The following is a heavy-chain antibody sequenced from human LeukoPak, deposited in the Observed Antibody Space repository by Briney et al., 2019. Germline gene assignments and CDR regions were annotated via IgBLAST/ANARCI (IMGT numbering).Heavy chain of an antibody. J-gene: IGHJ4*02. Sequence: GGSLRLSCAASGFTVSSNYMSRVRQAPGKGLEWVSVIYSGGSTYYADSVKGRFTISRDNSKNTLYLQMNSLRAEDTAVYYCARGSSYGDFDYWGQGTLVTVSS. V-gene: IGHV3-53*01. CDR3: ARGSSYGDFDY. CDR1: GFTVSSNY. D-gene: IGHD6-13*01. CDR2: IYSGGST.